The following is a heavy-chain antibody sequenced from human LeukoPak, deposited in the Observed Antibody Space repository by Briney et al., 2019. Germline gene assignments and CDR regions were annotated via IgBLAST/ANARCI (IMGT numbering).Heavy chain of an antibody. CDR1: GGSISSYY. CDR3: ARGIDV. Sequence: PSETLSLTCTVSGGSISSYYLSWMRQPPGKGLEWIGYIYYSGSTNYNPSLKSRVTISVDTSKNQFSLKLSSVTAADTAVYYCARGIDVWGKGTTVTVSS. V-gene: IGHV4-59*01. J-gene: IGHJ6*04. CDR2: IYYSGST.